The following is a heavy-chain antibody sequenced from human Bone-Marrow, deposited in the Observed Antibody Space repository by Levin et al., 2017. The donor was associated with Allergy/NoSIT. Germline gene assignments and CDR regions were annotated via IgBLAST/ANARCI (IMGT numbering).Heavy chain of an antibody. CDR1: GGSISSSNYY. D-gene: IGHD6-13*01. Sequence: LRLSCTVSGGSISSSNYYWSWIRQPPGKGPEWIGYIYYSGSTFYNPSLKSRFTLSVDTSKNQFSLNLSSVTAADTAVDYCAREVIAAAGTDAFDIWGKGTMVTVSS. CDR2: IYYSGST. J-gene: IGHJ3*02. CDR3: AREVIAAAGTDAFDI. V-gene: IGHV4-30-4*01.